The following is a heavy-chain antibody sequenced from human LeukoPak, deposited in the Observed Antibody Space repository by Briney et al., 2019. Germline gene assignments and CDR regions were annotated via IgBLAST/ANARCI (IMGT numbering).Heavy chain of an antibody. D-gene: IGHD3-22*01. J-gene: IGHJ3*02. CDR1: GFTFSSYS. V-gene: IGHV3-48*04. CDR2: ISSSSSTI. CDR3: ARPKWMRYYDSSCLDDAFDI. Sequence: PGGSLRLSCAASGFTFSSYSMNWVRQAPGKGLEWVSYISSSSSTIYYADSVKGRFTISRDNAKNSLYLQMNSLRAEDTAVHYCARPKWMRYYDSSCLDDAFDIWGQGTMITVSS.